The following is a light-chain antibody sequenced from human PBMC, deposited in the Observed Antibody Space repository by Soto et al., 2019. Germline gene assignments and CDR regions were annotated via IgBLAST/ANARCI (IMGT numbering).Light chain of an antibody. V-gene: IGLV1-47*01. J-gene: IGLJ2*01. CDR1: SSNIGSNY. CDR2: RNN. Sequence: QSVLTQPPSASGPPGRRVTSSCSGSSSNIGSNYVYWYQQLPVTAPKLLIYRNNQRPSGVPDRFSGSKSGTSASLAISGLRYEDEADYYCAAWDDSLSGFVVFGGGTKVTVL. CDR3: AAWDDSLSGFVV.